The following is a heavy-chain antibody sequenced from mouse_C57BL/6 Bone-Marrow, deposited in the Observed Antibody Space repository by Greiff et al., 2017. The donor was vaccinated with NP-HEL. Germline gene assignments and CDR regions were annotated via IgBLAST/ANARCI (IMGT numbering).Heavy chain of an antibody. CDR1: GYTFTSYW. J-gene: IGHJ1*03. D-gene: IGHD1-1*01. Sequence: QVQLQQPGTELVKPGASVKLSCKASGYTFTSYWMHWVKQSPGQGLEWIGNINPSNGGTNYNEKFKSKATLTVDKSSSTAYMQLSSLTSEDSAVYYCASPYYYGSRWYFDVWGTGTTVTVSS. V-gene: IGHV1-53*01. CDR3: ASPYYYGSRWYFDV. CDR2: INPSNGGT.